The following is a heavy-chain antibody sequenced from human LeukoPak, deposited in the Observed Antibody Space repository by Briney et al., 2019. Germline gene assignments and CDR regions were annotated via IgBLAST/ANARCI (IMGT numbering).Heavy chain of an antibody. Sequence: GGSLRLSCAASGFTFSSYSMTWVRPAPGKGLEWVANINQDGSDKYYVDSVKGRFTISRDNAKNSLYLQMNSLRAEDTAVYYCARDTSRRYDYWGQGTLVTVSS. CDR3: ARDTSRRYDY. D-gene: IGHD2-2*01. CDR2: INQDGSDK. CDR1: GFTFSSYS. J-gene: IGHJ4*02. V-gene: IGHV3-7*05.